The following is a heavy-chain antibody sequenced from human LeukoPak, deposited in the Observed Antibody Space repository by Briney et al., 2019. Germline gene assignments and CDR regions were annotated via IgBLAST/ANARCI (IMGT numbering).Heavy chain of an antibody. D-gene: IGHD2-2*01. CDR1: GYTFTNYA. J-gene: IGHJ4*02. CDR2: INTNTGNP. CDR3: ARCNPGSTSCYFDY. V-gene: IGHV7-4-1*02. Sequence: ASVKVSCKASGYTFTNYAMKWVRQAPGQGLEWMGWINTNTGNPTYAQGFTGRFVFSLDTSVSTAYLQWSSLQASDTAMYYCARCNPGSTSCYFDYWGQGTLVTVSS.